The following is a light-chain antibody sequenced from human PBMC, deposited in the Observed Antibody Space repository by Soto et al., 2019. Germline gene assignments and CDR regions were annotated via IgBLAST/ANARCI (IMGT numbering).Light chain of an antibody. CDR1: SSDVGGYNY. Sequence: QCLLTQPASVSGSSGRSVTISCTGTSSDVGGYNYVSWYQQHPGKAPKLMIYEVSNRPSGVSNRFSGSKYGNTASLTISGLQAEDEADYYCSSYTSSSTLWVFGGGTQLTVL. CDR3: SSYTSSSTLWV. J-gene: IGLJ7*01. CDR2: EVS. V-gene: IGLV2-14*01.